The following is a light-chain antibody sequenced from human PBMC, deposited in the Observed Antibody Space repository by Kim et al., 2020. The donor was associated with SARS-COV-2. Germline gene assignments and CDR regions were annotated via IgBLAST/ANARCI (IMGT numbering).Light chain of an antibody. CDR3: SSYAGTNFFV. V-gene: IGLV2-8*01. J-gene: IGLJ1*01. CDR1: SRDVGFYNY. CDR2: EVT. Sequence: QSVLTQSPSASGSPGQSVTISCTGTSRDVGFYNYVSWYQHHPGKAPQLLIYEVTQRPSGVPDRFSGSKSGNTASLTVSGLQAEDEADYYCSSYAGTNFFVFGTGTKVTVL.